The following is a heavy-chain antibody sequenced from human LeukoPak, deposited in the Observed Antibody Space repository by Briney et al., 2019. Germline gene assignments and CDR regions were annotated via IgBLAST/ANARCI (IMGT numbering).Heavy chain of an antibody. J-gene: IGHJ6*03. CDR2: IYYSGST. CDR3: ARVVGEFSYYYMDV. Sequence: SETLPLTCAVYGGSFSGYYWSWIRQPPGKGLEWIGYIYYSGSTNYNPSLKSRVTISVDTSKNQFSLKLSSVTAADTAVYYCARVVGEFSYYYMDVWGKGTTVTVSS. V-gene: IGHV4-59*01. CDR1: GGSFSGYY. D-gene: IGHD3-16*01.